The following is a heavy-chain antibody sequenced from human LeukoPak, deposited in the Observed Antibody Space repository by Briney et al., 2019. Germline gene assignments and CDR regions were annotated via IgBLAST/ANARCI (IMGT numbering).Heavy chain of an antibody. D-gene: IGHD6-13*01. J-gene: IGHJ4*02. V-gene: IGHV1-46*01. CDR1: GYTFTSYY. Sequence: GASVKVSCKASGYTFTSYYMHWVRQAPGQGLEWMGIINPSGGSTSYAQKFQGRVTMTRDMSTSTVYMELSSLGSEDTAVYYCAADSSSWYSFDYWGQGTLVTVSS. CDR3: AADSSSWYSFDY. CDR2: INPSGGST.